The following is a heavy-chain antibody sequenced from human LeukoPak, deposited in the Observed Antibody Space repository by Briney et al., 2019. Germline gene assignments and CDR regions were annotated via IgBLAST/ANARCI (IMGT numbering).Heavy chain of an antibody. CDR2: IIPILDIA. CDR3: ARGMGYSSSSDFDY. Sequence: SVKVSCKASGGTFTSYTISWVRQAPGQGLEWRGRIIPILDIANYAQKCQGRVTINEDKSTSTAYMELSSMRSEDTAVYYCARGMGYSSSSDFDYWGQGTLVTVSS. CDR1: GGTFTSYT. V-gene: IGHV1-69*10. J-gene: IGHJ4*02. D-gene: IGHD6-6*01.